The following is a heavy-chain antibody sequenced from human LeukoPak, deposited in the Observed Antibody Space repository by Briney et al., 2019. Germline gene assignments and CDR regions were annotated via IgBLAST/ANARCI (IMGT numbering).Heavy chain of an antibody. Sequence: GGSLRVSCAASGFPFSSYSMHWVRQAPGNGLEWVAVISNDGSHKYYADSVKGRFIISRDNSKNTLPLQMNTLRPDDTAVFYCARDPNRLADYGGDYFDHWGQGTLVTVSS. CDR1: GFPFSSYS. D-gene: IGHD4-23*01. J-gene: IGHJ4*02. V-gene: IGHV3-30*04. CDR2: ISNDGSHK. CDR3: ARDPNRLADYGGDYFDH.